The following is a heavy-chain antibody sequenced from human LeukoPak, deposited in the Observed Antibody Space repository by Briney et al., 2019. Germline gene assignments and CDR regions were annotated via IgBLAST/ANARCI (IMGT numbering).Heavy chain of an antibody. Sequence: GASVKVSCKASGGTFSSYAISWVRQAPGQGLEWMGGIIPIFGTANYAQKFQGRVTITADESTSTAYMELSSLRSEDTAVYYCARLGYGDRTADWYFDLWGRGTLVTVSS. CDR2: IIPIFGTA. D-gene: IGHD4-17*01. J-gene: IGHJ2*01. CDR3: ARLGYGDRTADWYFDL. CDR1: GGTFSSYA. V-gene: IGHV1-69*13.